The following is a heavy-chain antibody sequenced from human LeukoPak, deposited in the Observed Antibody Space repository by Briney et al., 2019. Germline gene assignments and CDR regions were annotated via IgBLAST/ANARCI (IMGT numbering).Heavy chain of an antibody. CDR3: AKENVVVVVAATLFQH. D-gene: IGHD2-15*01. Sequence: GGSLRLSCAAPGFTFSSYAMSWVRQAPGKGLEWVSAISGSGGSTYYADSVKGRVTISRDNSKNTLYLQMNSLRAEDTAVYYCAKENVVVVVAATLFQHWGQGTLVTVSS. J-gene: IGHJ1*01. V-gene: IGHV3-23*01. CDR2: ISGSGGST. CDR1: GFTFSSYA.